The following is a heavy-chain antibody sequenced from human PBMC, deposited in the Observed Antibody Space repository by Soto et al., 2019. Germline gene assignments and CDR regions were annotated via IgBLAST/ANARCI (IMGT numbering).Heavy chain of an antibody. D-gene: IGHD2-8*01. CDR2: ISYDGSNK. CDR3: AKDGVVVYYYYGMDV. CDR1: GFTFSSCG. J-gene: IGHJ6*02. Sequence: GGSLRLSCAASGFTFSSCGMHWVRQAPGKGLEWVAVISYDGSNKYYAGSVKGRFTISRDNSKNTLYLQMNSLRAEDTAVYYCAKDGVVVYYYYGMDVWGQGTTVTVSS. V-gene: IGHV3-30*18.